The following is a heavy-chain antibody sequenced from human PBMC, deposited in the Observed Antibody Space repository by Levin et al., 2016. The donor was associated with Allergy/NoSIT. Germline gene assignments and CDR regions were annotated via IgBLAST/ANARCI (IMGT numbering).Heavy chain of an antibody. CDR1: GFSLNSRPMG. V-gene: IGHV2-5*02. J-gene: IGHJ1*01. CDR2: IYWDDDK. D-gene: IGHD6-19*01. CDR3: VHRHWDNSRWYGFHFSY. Sequence: SGPTLVKPTQTLTLTCTFSGFSLNSRPMGVGWIRQPPGRALEWLALIYWDDDKRYNPSLQSRLSVTRDTSENHVYLTMTNMDPVDTATYYCVHRHWDNSRWYGFHFSYWGQGTLVTVSS.